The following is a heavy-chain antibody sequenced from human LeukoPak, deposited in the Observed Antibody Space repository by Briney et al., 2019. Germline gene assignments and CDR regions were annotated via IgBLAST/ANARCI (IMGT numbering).Heavy chain of an antibody. CDR1: GGSISSYY. CDR2: IFYSGST. J-gene: IGHJ4*02. D-gene: IGHD6-13*01. CDR3: ARVTAAAGDFDY. Sequence: SETLSLTCTVSGGSISSYYWSWIRQPPGKGLEWIGYIFYSGSTNYNPSLKSRVTISVDTSKNQFSLKLSSVTAADTAVYYCARVTAAAGDFDYWGQGTLVTVSS. V-gene: IGHV4-59*01.